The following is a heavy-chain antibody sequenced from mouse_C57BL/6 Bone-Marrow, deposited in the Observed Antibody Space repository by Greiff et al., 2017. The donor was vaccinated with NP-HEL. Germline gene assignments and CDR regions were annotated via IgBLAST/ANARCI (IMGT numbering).Heavy chain of an antibody. CDR1: GFNFTDYY. CDR3: LLIYYDYVRDY. CDR2: IDPEDGET. Sequence: VQLKEPGAELVKPGASVKLSCTASGFNFTDYYMHWVKQRTEQGLEWIGRIDPEDGETKYAPKFQGKATITADTSSNTAYLQLSSLTSEDTAVYYCLLIYYDYVRDYWGQGTTLTVSS. J-gene: IGHJ2*01. V-gene: IGHV14-2*01. D-gene: IGHD2-4*01.